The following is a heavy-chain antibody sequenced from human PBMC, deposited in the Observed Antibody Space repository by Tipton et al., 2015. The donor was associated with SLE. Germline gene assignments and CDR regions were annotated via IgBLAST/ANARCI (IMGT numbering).Heavy chain of an antibody. V-gene: IGHV3-21*03. CDR2: ISSSSSYI. CDR1: GFTFSSYS. D-gene: IGHD6-19*01. CDR3: ARDRWGSGWSDY. Sequence: SLRLSCAASGFTFSSYSMNWVRQAPGKGLEWVSSISSSSSYIYYADSVKGRFTISRDNAKNSLYLQMNSLRAEDTVVYYCARDRWGSGWSDYWGQGTLVTVSS. J-gene: IGHJ4*02.